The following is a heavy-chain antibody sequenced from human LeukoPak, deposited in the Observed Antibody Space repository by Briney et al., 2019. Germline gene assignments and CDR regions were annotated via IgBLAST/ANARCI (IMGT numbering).Heavy chain of an antibody. V-gene: IGHV4-38-2*02. D-gene: IGHD3-10*01. Sequence: PSETLSLTCTVSGNSISSGYYSAWIRQPPGKGLEWIGSVYHTGSTYYNPSLKSRVTISVDTSKNQFSLKLSSVTAADTAVYYCARHHYYGSGYAMDYWGQGTLVTVSS. J-gene: IGHJ4*02. CDR1: GNSISSGYY. CDR3: ARHHYYGSGYAMDY. CDR2: VYHTGST.